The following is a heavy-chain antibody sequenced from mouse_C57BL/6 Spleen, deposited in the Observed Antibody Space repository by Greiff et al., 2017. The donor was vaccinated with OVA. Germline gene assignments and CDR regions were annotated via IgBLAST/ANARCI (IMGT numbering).Heavy chain of an antibody. J-gene: IGHJ3*01. Sequence: QVQLKESGPELVKPGASVKISCKASGYAFSSSWMNWVKQRPGKGLEWIGRIYPGDGDTNYNGKFKGKATLTADKSSSTAYMQLSSLTSEDSAVYFCAREDYGSPFAYWGQGTLVTVSA. V-gene: IGHV1-82*01. CDR3: AREDYGSPFAY. CDR1: GYAFSSSW. D-gene: IGHD1-1*01. CDR2: IYPGDGDT.